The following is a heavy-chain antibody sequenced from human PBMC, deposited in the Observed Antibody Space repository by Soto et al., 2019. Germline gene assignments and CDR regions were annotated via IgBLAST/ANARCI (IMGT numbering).Heavy chain of an antibody. V-gene: IGHV5-10-1*01. Sequence: GQSLKISGEGSGYSYTKYWFGRVRQMPGKGLECMGRIDPSDSYTNYSPSFQGHVTISADKSISTAYLQWSSLKASDTAIYYCARKKQGYYGRDVWGQGTTVTVSS. CDR3: ARKKQGYYGRDV. CDR1: GYSYTKYW. J-gene: IGHJ6*02. CDR2: IDPSDSYT.